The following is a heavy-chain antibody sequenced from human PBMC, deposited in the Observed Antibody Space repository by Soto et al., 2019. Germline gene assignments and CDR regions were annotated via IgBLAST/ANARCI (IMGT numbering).Heavy chain of an antibody. CDR3: ARDIAAAANYYYYGMDV. CDR2: INPSGGST. J-gene: IGHJ6*02. V-gene: IGHV1-46*01. Sequence: ASVKVSCKASGYTFTSYYMHWVRQAPGQGLEWMGTINPSGGSTSYAQKFQGRVTMTRDTSTSTVYMELSSLRSEDTAVYYCARDIAAAANYYYYGMDVWGQGTTVTVSS. D-gene: IGHD6-13*01. CDR1: GYTFTSYY.